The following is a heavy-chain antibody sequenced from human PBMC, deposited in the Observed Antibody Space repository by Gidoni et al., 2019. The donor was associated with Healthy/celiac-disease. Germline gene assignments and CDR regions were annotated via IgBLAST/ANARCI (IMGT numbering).Heavy chain of an antibody. Sequence: EVQLVESGGGLIQPGGSLRLSCAASGFTVSSNYMCWVRQAPGKGLEWVSVIYSGGSTYYADSVKGRFTISRDNSKNTLYLQMNSLRAEDTAVYYCARANRGVNWNHLDYWGQGTLVTVSS. CDR3: ARANRGVNWNHLDY. CDR2: IYSGGST. J-gene: IGHJ4*02. CDR1: GFTVSSNY. V-gene: IGHV3-53*01. D-gene: IGHD1-1*01.